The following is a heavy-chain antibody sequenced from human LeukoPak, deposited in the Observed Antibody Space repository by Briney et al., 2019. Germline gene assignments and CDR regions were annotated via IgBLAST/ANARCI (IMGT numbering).Heavy chain of an antibody. CDR2: INSDGSST. V-gene: IGHV3-74*01. CDR1: GFTFSSYW. J-gene: IGHJ3*02. Sequence: PGRSLRLSCAASGFTFSSYWMHWVRQAPGKGLVWVSRINSDGSSTSYADSVKGRFTISRDNAKNTLYLQMNSLRAEDTAVYYCAKDPNGDYVGAFDSWGQGTMVTVSS. CDR3: AKDPNGDYVGAFDS. D-gene: IGHD4-17*01.